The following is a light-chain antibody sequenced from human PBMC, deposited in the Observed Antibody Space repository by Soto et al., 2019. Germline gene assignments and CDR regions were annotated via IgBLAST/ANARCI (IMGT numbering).Light chain of an antibody. CDR1: QGISSY. Sequence: DIQLTQSPSFLSASVGDRVTITCRASQGISSYLAWYQQKPGKAPKLLIYAASTLQSGVPSRFSGSGSGTEFTLTISSLQPEDFATYYCQHLNSYPLTFGPGPKWISN. V-gene: IGKV1-9*01. J-gene: IGKJ3*01. CDR3: QHLNSYPLT. CDR2: AAS.